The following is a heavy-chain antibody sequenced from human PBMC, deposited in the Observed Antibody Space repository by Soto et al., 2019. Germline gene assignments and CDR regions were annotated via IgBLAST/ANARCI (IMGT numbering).Heavy chain of an antibody. J-gene: IGHJ5*02. Sequence: SETLSLTCDVSGTSVSSGSFYFHWIRQAPGKGLEWIGYIYHTGKTNYSPSLRSRTTISSDTSRNQFSLKVNSVTAADTAVYYCARAPYYYFLTGMSWPYYFAAWGQGIQVPGSS. V-gene: IGHV4-61*01. CDR3: ARAPYYYFLTGMSWPYYFAA. D-gene: IGHD3-9*01. CDR2: IYHTGKT. CDR1: GTSVSSGSFY.